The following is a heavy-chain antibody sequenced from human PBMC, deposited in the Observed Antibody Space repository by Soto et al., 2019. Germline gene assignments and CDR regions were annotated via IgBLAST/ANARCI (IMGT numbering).Heavy chain of an antibody. CDR2: INAYSAGT. Sequence: QVQLVQSGAEVKKPGASVMVSCTSSGYTFTGYYYMHWVRQAPGQGLEWMGWINAYSAGTNYAQRFKGRVTMTRDTSSNIAYMELSGLTSDDTAVYYCARGGASAWFGDYWGQGTLVTVSS. J-gene: IGHJ4*02. V-gene: IGHV1-2*02. CDR3: ARGGASAWFGDY. D-gene: IGHD3-10*01. CDR1: GYTFTGYYY.